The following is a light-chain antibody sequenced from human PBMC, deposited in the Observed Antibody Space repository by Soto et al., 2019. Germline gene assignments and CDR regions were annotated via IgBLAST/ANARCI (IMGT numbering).Light chain of an antibody. V-gene: IGLV2-14*01. Sequence: QSALTQPASVSGSPGQSITISCTGTSSDVGAYDSVCWYQQHPGKVPKLLLYEVTNRPSGVSYRFSGSKSGNTASLTISGLQAEDEADYYCCSYTSSSIRVFGGGTKVTVL. CDR3: CSYTSSSIRV. CDR2: EVT. CDR1: SSDVGAYDS. J-gene: IGLJ3*02.